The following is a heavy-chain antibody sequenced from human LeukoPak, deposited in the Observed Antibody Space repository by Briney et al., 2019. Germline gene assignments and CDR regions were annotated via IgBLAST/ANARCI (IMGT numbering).Heavy chain of an antibody. CDR3: VREFYGRGDY. Sequence: PGGSLRLSCVASGFTFSDYYMSWIRQAPEKGLEWISYLSTSSGHSNYAASVKGRFTISRDDAKNSLYLQMNSLTAADTAIYYCVREFYGRGDYWGKGTLVTVSS. CDR2: LSTSSGHS. V-gene: IGHV3-11*06. CDR1: GFTFSDYY. J-gene: IGHJ4*02. D-gene: IGHD3-10*01.